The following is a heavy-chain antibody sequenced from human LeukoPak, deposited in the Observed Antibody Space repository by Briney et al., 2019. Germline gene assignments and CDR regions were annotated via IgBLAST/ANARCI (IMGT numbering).Heavy chain of an antibody. CDR3: ARVYYDSSGPFDY. Sequence: GGSLRLSCAASGFTFSSYSMNWVRQAPGKELEWVSSISSSSSYIYYADSVKGRFTISRDNAKNSLYLQMNSLRAEDTAVYYCARVYYDSSGPFDYWGQGTLVTVSS. CDR2: ISSSSSYI. CDR1: GFTFSSYS. D-gene: IGHD3-22*01. J-gene: IGHJ4*02. V-gene: IGHV3-21*01.